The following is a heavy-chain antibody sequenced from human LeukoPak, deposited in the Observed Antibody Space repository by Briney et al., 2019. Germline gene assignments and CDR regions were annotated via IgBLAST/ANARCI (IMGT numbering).Heavy chain of an antibody. D-gene: IGHD6-13*01. Sequence: SETLSLTCAVYGGSFSGYYWSWIRQPPGKGLEWIGEINHSGSTNYNPSLKSRVTISVDTSKNQFSLKLSSVTAADTAVYYCARWGSWYGFDPWGQGTLVTVSS. CDR1: GGSFSGYY. CDR3: ARWGSWYGFDP. CDR2: INHSGST. V-gene: IGHV4-34*01. J-gene: IGHJ5*02.